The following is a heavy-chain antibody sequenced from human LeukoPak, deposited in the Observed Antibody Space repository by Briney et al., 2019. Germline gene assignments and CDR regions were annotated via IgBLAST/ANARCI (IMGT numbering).Heavy chain of an antibody. V-gene: IGHV3-74*01. CDR1: GFTFSSYW. Sequence: GGSLRLSCAASGFTFSSYWMHWVRQAPGKGLVWVSRINSDGSSTSYADSVKGRFTISRDNAKNTLYLQMNSLRAEDTAVYYCARDYDFWSGSNWFDPWGQGTLVTVSP. J-gene: IGHJ5*02. CDR3: ARDYDFWSGSNWFDP. CDR2: INSDGSST. D-gene: IGHD3-3*01.